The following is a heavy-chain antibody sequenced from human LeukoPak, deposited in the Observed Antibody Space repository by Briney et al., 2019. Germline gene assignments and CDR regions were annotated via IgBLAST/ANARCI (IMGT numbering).Heavy chain of an antibody. CDR3: AREGSSWYFVPLGWFDP. CDR1: GYTFTGYY. D-gene: IGHD6-13*01. V-gene: IGHV1-2*02. Sequence: GASVNVSCKASGYTFTGYYMHWVRQAPGQGLEWMGWINPSSGGTNYAQKFQGRVTMTRDTSISTAYMELSRLRSDDTAVYYWAREGSSWYFVPLGWFDPWGQGTLVTVSS. CDR2: INPSSGGT. J-gene: IGHJ5*02.